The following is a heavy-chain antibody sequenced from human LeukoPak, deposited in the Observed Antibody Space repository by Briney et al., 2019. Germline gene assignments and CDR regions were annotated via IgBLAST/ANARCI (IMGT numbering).Heavy chain of an antibody. CDR2: ISSSSSYI. CDR3: ARGGIAAAGTFDY. D-gene: IGHD6-13*01. J-gene: IGHJ4*02. CDR1: GFTFSSYS. V-gene: IGHV3-21*01. Sequence: GGSLRLSCAASGFTFSSYSMNWVRQAPGKGLEWVSSISSSSSYIYYADSVKGRFTISRDNAKNSLYLQMNSLRAEDTAVYYCARGGIAAAGTFDYWGQGTLVIVSS.